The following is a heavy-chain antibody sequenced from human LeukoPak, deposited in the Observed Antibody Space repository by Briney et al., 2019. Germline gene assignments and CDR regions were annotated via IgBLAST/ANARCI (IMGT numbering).Heavy chain of an antibody. CDR2: MNPNSGNT. CDR3: ARGREIRAIVLRYFDWSPNWFDP. Sequence: ASVKVSCKASGYTFTSYDINWVRQATGQGLEWMGWMNPNSGNTGYAQKSQGRVTMTRNTSISTAYMELSSLRSEDTAVYYCARGREIRAIVLRYFDWSPNWFDPWGQGTLVTVSS. V-gene: IGHV1-8*01. D-gene: IGHD3-9*01. CDR1: GYTFTSYD. J-gene: IGHJ5*02.